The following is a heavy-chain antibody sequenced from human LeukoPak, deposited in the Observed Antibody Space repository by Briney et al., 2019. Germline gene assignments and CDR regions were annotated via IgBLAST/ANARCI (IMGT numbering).Heavy chain of an antibody. CDR3: ATARIAAVGRNPSYYYYGMDV. V-gene: IGHV4-4*07. CDR1: GGSISSYY. Sequence: SETLSLTCTVSGGSISSYYWSWIRQPAGKGLEWIGRIYTSGSTNYSPSLKSRVTMSVDTSKNQFSLELSSVTAADTAVYYCATARIAAVGRNPSYYYYGMDVWAQGTTVTVSS. D-gene: IGHD6-13*01. J-gene: IGHJ6*02. CDR2: IYTSGST.